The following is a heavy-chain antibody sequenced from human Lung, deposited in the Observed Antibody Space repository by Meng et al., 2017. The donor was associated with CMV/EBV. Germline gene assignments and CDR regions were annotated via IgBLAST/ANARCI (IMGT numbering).Heavy chain of an antibody. V-gene: IGHV4-4*02. CDR2: LYHSGST. J-gene: IGHJ5*02. CDR3: ARRGTAILNWVDP. D-gene: IGHD2-21*02. CDR1: GGSISSSDW. Sequence: GSLRLXXAVSGGSISSSDWWSWVRQPPGKGLEWIGELYHSGSTNYNPSLKSRVTISVDKSKNQFSLKLSSVTAADTAVYYCARRGTAILNWVDPWGQGTLVTVSS.